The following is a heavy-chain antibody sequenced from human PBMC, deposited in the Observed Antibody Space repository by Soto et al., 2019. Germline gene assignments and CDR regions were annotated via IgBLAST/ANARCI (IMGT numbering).Heavy chain of an antibody. CDR1: GESCLHIW. D-gene: IGHD3-22*01. J-gene: IGHJ4*02. CDR3: ASHGWAHYLRSGYHYALDY. CDR2: IDLTDSYT. Sequence: KVSCSGSGESCLHIWSTWVRKMPGKGLEWMGRIDLTDSYTSYSPSFQGLISFSPDRSINTTYLHWSILRTLATATYYCASHGWAHYLRSGYHYALDYWGQGPPVTVSS. V-gene: IGHV5-10-1*04.